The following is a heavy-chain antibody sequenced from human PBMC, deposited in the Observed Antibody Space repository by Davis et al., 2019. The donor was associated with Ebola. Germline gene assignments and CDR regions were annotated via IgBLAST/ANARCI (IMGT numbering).Heavy chain of an antibody. Sequence: AASVKVSCKASGYTFTSYYMHWVRKAPGQGLEWMGIINPSGGSTSYAQKFQGRVTMTRDTSTSTVYMELSSLRSEDTAVYYCARGTGAQGSSWYNWFDPWGQGTLVTVSS. CDR1: GYTFTSYY. J-gene: IGHJ5*02. V-gene: IGHV1-46*01. D-gene: IGHD6-13*01. CDR3: ARGTGAQGSSWYNWFDP. CDR2: INPSGGST.